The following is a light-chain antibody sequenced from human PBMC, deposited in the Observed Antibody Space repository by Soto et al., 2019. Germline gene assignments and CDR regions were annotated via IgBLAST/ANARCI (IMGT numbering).Light chain of an antibody. CDR3: SSYTSMTTLV. V-gene: IGLV2-14*01. Sequence: QSALTQPATVSGSPGQSITISCTGTSSDVGGYIYVSWYRQHPGKAPKPIIYEVSNRPSGVSNRFSGSKSGNTASLTISGLQAEDEADYYCSSYTSMTTLVFGTGTKLTVL. CDR1: SSDVGGYIY. J-gene: IGLJ1*01. CDR2: EVS.